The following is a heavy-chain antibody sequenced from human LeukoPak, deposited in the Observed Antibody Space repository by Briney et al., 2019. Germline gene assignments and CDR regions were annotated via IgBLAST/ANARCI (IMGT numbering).Heavy chain of an antibody. V-gene: IGHV3-23*01. J-gene: IGHJ4*02. D-gene: IGHD5-12*01. Sequence: PGGSLRLSCAASGFTFSSYAMIWVRQAPGKGLEWVSAISGSGGSTYYADSVKGRFTISRDNSKNTLYLQMNSLRAEDTAVYYCAKGLGYSGYDGPLDYWGQGTLVTVSS. CDR2: ISGSGGST. CDR3: AKGLGYSGYDGPLDY. CDR1: GFTFSSYA.